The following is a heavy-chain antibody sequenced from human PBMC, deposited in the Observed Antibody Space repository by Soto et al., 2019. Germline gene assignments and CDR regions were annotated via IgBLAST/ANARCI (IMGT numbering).Heavy chain of an antibody. V-gene: IGHV4-34*01. CDR1: GGSFSGYY. CDR2: INHSGST. Sequence: SETLSLTCAVYGGSFSGYYWTWIRQPPGTGLEWIGEINHSGSTNYNPSLRSRVTISVDTSKNQFSLKLTSVTAADTAVYYCARDKITGLFDYWDQGTLVTVSS. CDR3: ARDKITGLFDY. D-gene: IGHD2-8*02. J-gene: IGHJ4*02.